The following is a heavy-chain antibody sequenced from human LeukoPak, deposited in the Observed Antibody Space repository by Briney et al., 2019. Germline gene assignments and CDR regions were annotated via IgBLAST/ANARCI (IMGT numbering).Heavy chain of an antibody. Sequence: SETLSLTCAVSGYSISSGYFWGWIRQPPGKGLEWIGRIYHSGSTYYDPSLKSRVTMSVDTSKNQFSLKLTSVTAADTAVYYCARGGVVLMVYAIGWFDPWGQGTLVTVSS. D-gene: IGHD2-8*01. CDR1: GYSISSGYF. CDR2: IYHSGST. J-gene: IGHJ5*02. V-gene: IGHV4-38-2*01. CDR3: ARGGVVLMVYAIGWFDP.